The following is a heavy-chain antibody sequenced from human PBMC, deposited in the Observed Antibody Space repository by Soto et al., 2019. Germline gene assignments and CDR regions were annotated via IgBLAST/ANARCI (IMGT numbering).Heavy chain of an antibody. CDR2: IYYSGST. D-gene: IGHD2-15*01. V-gene: IGHV4-39*01. Sequence: SETLSLTCTVSGGSISSSSYYWGWIRQPPGKGLEWIGSIYYSGSTYYNPSLKSRVTISVDTSKNQFSLKPSSVTAADTAVYYCASGGNYYYYYMDVWGKGTTVTVSS. CDR3: ASGGNYYYYYMDV. CDR1: GGSISSSSYY. J-gene: IGHJ6*03.